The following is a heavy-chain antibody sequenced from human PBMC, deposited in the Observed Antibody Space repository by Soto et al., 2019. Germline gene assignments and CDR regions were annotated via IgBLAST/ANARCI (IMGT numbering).Heavy chain of an antibody. CDR1: VFTFISYN. D-gene: IGHD3-3*01. J-gene: IGHJ4*02. Sequence: PGWTLCLACASSVFTFISYNMQWVRQAPGKGVQGVAVISYHGGTKYYADSVKGRFTISIDNSKNKLSLKMNCLTAADTAVYYCARDSRYTDYGLVTIYPFDYWGQGTLVTVSS. V-gene: IGHV3-30*04. CDR2: ISYHGGTK. CDR3: ARDSRYTDYGLVTIYPFDY.